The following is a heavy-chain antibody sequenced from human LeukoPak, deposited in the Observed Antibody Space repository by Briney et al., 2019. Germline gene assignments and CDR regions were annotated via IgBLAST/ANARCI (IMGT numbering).Heavy chain of an antibody. CDR2: INHSGST. Sequence: SETLSLTCAVYGGSFSGYYWNWIRQPPGKGLEWIGEINHSGSTNYIPSLKSRVTISVDTSKNQFSLKLSSVTAADTAVYYCARGWSAAAGTWWFDPWGQGTLVTVSS. CDR3: ARGWSAAAGTWWFDP. D-gene: IGHD6-13*01. J-gene: IGHJ5*02. CDR1: GGSFSGYY. V-gene: IGHV4-34*01.